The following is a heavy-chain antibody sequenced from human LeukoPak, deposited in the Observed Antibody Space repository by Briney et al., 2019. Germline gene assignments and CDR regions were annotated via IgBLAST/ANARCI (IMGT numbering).Heavy chain of an antibody. CDR2: IYYSGST. J-gene: IGHJ4*02. V-gene: IGHV4-61*01. CDR1: GGSVSSGSYY. D-gene: IGHD2-15*01. CDR3: ARAASGGGFDY. Sequence: KPSETLSLTCTVSGGSVSSGSYYWSWIRQPPGKGLEWSGYIYYSGSTNYNPSLKSRVTISVDTSKNQFSLKLSSVTAADTAVYYCARAASGGGFDYWGQGTLVTVSS.